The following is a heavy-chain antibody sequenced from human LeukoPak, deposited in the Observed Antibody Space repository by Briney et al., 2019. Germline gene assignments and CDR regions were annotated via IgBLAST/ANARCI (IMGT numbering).Heavy chain of an antibody. CDR3: ARGASTRVAGDYFDY. Sequence: GGYLRLSCAVSGFTVSSNHMSWVRQAPGKGLEWVSVIYSGGSTYYADSVKGRFTISRDNSKNTLYVQMNSLRAEDTAMYYCARGASTRVAGDYFDYWGQGTLVTVSS. CDR2: IYSGGST. CDR1: GFTVSSNH. V-gene: IGHV3-66*01. D-gene: IGHD4-23*01. J-gene: IGHJ4*02.